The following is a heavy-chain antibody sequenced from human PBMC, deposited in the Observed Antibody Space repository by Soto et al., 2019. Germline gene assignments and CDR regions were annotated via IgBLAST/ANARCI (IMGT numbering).Heavy chain of an antibody. Sequence: SVKVSCKASGGTFSSYTISWVRQAPGQGLEWMGRIIPILGIANYAQKFQGRVTITRDTSASTAYMELSSLRSEDTAVYYCARDRIQLWTHYYYYYGMDVWGQGTTVTVSS. J-gene: IGHJ6*02. V-gene: IGHV1-69*04. CDR1: GGTFSSYT. D-gene: IGHD5-18*01. CDR3: ARDRIQLWTHYYYYYGMDV. CDR2: IIPILGIA.